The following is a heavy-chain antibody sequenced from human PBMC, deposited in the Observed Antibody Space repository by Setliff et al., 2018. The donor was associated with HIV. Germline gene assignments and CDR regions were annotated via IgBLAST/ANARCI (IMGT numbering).Heavy chain of an antibody. V-gene: IGHV3-73*01. CDR1: GFTFSGSA. J-gene: IGHJ6*03. Sequence: GGSLRLSCAASGFTFSGSAVHWVRQAPGRGLEWVGHIRNKGNSYATTYAASVKGMFTISRDDSKNKAFLQMYSLKTEDTDVYYCTPITGYYMDVWGKGTTVTVSS. D-gene: IGHD1-20*01. CDR3: TPITGYYMDV. CDR2: IRNKGNSYAT.